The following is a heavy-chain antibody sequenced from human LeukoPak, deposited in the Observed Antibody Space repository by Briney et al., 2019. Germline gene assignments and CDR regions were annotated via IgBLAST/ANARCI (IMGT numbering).Heavy chain of an antibody. CDR3: ARDLGYCSGGSCFYYYYYYGMDV. CDR2: ISSSGSTI. Sequence: GGSLRLSCAASGFTFSDYYMSWIRQAPGKGLEWVSYISSSGSTIYYADSVKGRFTISRDNAKNSLYLQMNSLRAEDTAVYYCARDLGYCSGGSCFYYYYYYGMDVWGQGTTVTVSS. CDR1: GFTFSDYY. J-gene: IGHJ6*02. V-gene: IGHV3-11*01. D-gene: IGHD2-15*01.